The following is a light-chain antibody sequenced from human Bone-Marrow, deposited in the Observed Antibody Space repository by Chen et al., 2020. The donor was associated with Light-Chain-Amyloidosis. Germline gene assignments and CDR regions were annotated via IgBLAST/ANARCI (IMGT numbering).Light chain of an antibody. V-gene: IGLV7-46*01. J-gene: IGLJ2*01. CDR3: LLSYTGARLVV. Sequence: QAAVTQDSPLTVSPGGTVTLTCGSSTGAVTSGHSPSWFQQKPGQAPRTMIYDTTKKPSWTPARFSGSLLGGKAALTLSGAQSEDEAEYYCLLSYTGARLVVFGGGTRLTVL. CDR2: DTT. CDR1: TGAVTSGHS.